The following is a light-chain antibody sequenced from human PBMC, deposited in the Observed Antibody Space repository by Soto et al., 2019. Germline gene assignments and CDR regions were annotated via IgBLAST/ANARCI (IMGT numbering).Light chain of an antibody. V-gene: IGKV3-20*01. CDR3: QQYGSSPHVYT. CDR2: GAS. J-gene: IGKJ2*01. Sequence: EIVLTQSPGTLSLSPGERATLSCRASQSVSSSYLGWYQQKPGQAPRLLIYGASSRATGIPDRFSSSGSGTDFTLIISRLEPEDFAVYYCQQYGSSPHVYTFGQGTKLEIK. CDR1: QSVSSSY.